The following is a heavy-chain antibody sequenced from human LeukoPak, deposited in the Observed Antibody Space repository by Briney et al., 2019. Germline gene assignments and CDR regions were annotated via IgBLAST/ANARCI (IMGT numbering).Heavy chain of an antibody. J-gene: IGHJ4*02. CDR2: IHNSGTT. D-gene: IGHD3-10*01. CDR3: ARRYYYNLGSFPFDF. V-gene: IGHV4-34*01. Sequence: PSETLSLTCAVPGGPLSAYFWSWIRQSSGKGLEWIGEIHNSGTTNYNPSLNSRVAISEDTSKNQFYLNLSSVTAADTAVYYCARRYYYNLGSFPFDFWGQGTLVTVS. CDR1: GGPLSAYF.